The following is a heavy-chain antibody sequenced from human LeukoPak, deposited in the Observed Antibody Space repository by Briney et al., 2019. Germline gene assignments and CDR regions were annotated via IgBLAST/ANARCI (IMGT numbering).Heavy chain of an antibody. D-gene: IGHD4-17*01. J-gene: IGHJ4*02. V-gene: IGHV4-31*03. Sequence: SETLSLTCTVSGGSISSGGYYWSWIRQHPGKGLEWIGYIYYSGSTYYNPSLKSRVTISVNTSKNQFSLKLSSVTAADTAVYYCAREGYGDYEVDYWGQGTRVSVSS. CDR2: IYYSGST. CDR1: GGSISSGGYY. CDR3: AREGYGDYEVDY.